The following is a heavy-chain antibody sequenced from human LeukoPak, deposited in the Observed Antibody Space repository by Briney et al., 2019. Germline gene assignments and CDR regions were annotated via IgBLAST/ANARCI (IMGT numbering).Heavy chain of an antibody. D-gene: IGHD3-10*01. V-gene: IGHV3-23*01. CDR3: VRDTDVSLWFGPNNWFDP. CDR1: GFTFSSYA. Sequence: GGSLRLSCAASGFTFSSYAMSWVRQAPGKGLEWVSAISGSGGSTYYADSVKGRFTISRDNSKNTLYLQMNSLRAEDTAVYYCVRDTDVSLWFGPNNWFDPWGQGTLVTVSS. CDR2: ISGSGGST. J-gene: IGHJ5*02.